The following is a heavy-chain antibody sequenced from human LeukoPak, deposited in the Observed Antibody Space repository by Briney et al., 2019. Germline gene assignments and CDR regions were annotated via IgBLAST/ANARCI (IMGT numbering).Heavy chain of an antibody. CDR1: GFTFDDYA. D-gene: IGHD5-18*01. CDR2: ISGDGGST. J-gene: IGHJ2*01. Sequence: RGSLCPSPAASGFTFDDYATHWVRQAPGKGLEWVSLISGDGGSTYYADSVKGRFTISSDNSKNSLYLQMNSLRTEDTALYYCAKDILDTAMDLPVYFDLWGRGALLTPSS. CDR3: AKDILDTAMDLPVYFDL. V-gene: IGHV3-43*02.